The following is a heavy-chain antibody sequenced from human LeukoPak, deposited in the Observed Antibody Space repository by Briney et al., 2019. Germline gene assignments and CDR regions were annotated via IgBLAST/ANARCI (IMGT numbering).Heavy chain of an antibody. J-gene: IGHJ4*02. V-gene: IGHV3-30-3*01. D-gene: IGHD2-15*01. Sequence: GGSLRLSCAASGFIFSSYAMHWVRQAPGKGLEWGAVISYDGSNKYYADSVKGRFTISRDNSKNTLYLQMNSLRAEDTAVYYCARDMRYCSGGSCYSDFDYWGQGTLVTVSS. CDR1: GFIFSSYA. CDR2: ISYDGSNK. CDR3: ARDMRYCSGGSCYSDFDY.